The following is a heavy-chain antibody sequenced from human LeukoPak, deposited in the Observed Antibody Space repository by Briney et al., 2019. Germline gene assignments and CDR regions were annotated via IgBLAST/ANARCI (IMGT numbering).Heavy chain of an antibody. Sequence: GGSLRLSCAASGFTFNTYTMIWVRQAPGKGLEWVSCISSTSIYTYYASSVKGRFTISRDNAKNSLYLQMNSLRAEDTAVYYCARDAWLEDWGQGTLVTVSS. CDR3: ARDAWLED. CDR1: GFTFNTYT. J-gene: IGHJ4*02. D-gene: IGHD5-12*01. CDR2: ISSTSIYT. V-gene: IGHV3-21*01.